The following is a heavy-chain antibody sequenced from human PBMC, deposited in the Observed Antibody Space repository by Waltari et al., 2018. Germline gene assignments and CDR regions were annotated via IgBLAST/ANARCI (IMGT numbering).Heavy chain of an antibody. CDR2: ISSDGGTA. CDR3: SREQRFDNAFDI. CDR1: VFPFGNYW. Sequence: QLVESGGGIVQHGGSLRLSCAASVFPFGNYWMHWVRQTPGKGLVWVSRISSDGGTATYADSVRGRFTISRDNAKSTLYLQLNSLRAEDTAVYYCSREQRFDNAFDIWGQGTMVAVSS. V-gene: IGHV3-74*01. D-gene: IGHD3-3*01. J-gene: IGHJ3*02.